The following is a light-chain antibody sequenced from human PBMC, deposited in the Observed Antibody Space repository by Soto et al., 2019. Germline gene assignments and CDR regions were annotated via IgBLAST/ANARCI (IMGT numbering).Light chain of an antibody. J-gene: IGKJ1*01. CDR1: ESVNSY. Sequence: ETVLTQSPATLSLSPGEGATLSCWASESVNSYLAWYQQRPGQAPRLLIYDASFRATGIPATFSASGGGTGFTPAISSLEPVDWPVYYCQPRSNWPWTFGQGTK. V-gene: IGKV3-11*01. CDR2: DAS. CDR3: QPRSNWPWT.